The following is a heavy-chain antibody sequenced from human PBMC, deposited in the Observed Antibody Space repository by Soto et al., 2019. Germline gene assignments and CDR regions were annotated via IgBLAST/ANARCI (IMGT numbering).Heavy chain of an antibody. Sequence: SETLSLTFPVSCGSISSGGFSWSWVRQHPRKGPEWVGEIYYSGSHHYNPSPKSRVTISVNTAKKQLSLKLSYVTAADTDVYYCARGLLGYCSSTSCYTDRGYYYYGMDVWGQGTTVT. D-gene: IGHD2-2*02. CDR2: IYYSGSH. CDR3: ARGLLGYCSSTSCYTDRGYYYYGMDV. V-gene: IGHV4-31*03. J-gene: IGHJ6*02. CDR1: CGSISSGGFS.